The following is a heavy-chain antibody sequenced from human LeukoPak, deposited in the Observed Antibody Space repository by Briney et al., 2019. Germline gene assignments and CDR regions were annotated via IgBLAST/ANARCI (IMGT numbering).Heavy chain of an antibody. J-gene: IGHJ4*02. CDR2: IIPIFGTA. V-gene: IGHV1-69*06. Sequence: GASVKVSCKASGYTFTSYGISWVRQAPGQGLEWMGGIIPIFGTANYAQKFQGRVTITADKSTSTAYMELRSLRSDDTAVYYCARDNQERVAGCDYWGQGTLVTVSS. CDR3: ARDNQERVAGCDY. CDR1: GYTFTSYG. D-gene: IGHD6-19*01.